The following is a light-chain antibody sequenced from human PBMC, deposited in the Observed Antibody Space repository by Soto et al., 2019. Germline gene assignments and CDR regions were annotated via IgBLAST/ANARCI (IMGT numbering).Light chain of an antibody. Sequence: QSALTQPRSVSGSPGQSVTISCTGTSSDVGGYNYVSWYQQPPGKAPKLMIYDVSKRPSGLPDRFSGSKSGNTASLTSSGLQAEDEADYCCCSYAGRYTWVFGGGTKLTVL. CDR2: DVS. J-gene: IGLJ3*02. CDR1: SSDVGGYNY. V-gene: IGLV2-11*01. CDR3: CSYAGRYTWV.